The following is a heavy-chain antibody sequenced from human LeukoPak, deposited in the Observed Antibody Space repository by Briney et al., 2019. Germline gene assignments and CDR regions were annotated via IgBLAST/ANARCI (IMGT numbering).Heavy chain of an antibody. Sequence: PSETLSLTCAVYGGSFSGYYWSWIRQPPGKGLEWIGEINHSGSTNYNPSLKSRVTISVVTSKNQFSLKLSSVTAADTAVYYCARTDGSGSYMGYYFDYWGQGTLVTVSS. CDR3: ARTDGSGSYMGYYFDY. D-gene: IGHD3-10*01. CDR1: GGSFSGYY. V-gene: IGHV4-34*01. CDR2: INHSGST. J-gene: IGHJ4*02.